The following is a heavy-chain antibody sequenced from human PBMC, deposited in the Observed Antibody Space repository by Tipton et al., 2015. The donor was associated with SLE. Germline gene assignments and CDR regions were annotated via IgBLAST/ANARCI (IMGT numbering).Heavy chain of an antibody. D-gene: IGHD2-2*01. CDR3: AGDGCSSFNCYGYYYMDV. CDR1: GGSISSYY. CDR2: IYYSGST. Sequence: TLSLTCTVSGGSISSYYWNWIRQPPGKGLEWIGYIYYSGSTNYNPSLKSRVTISVDTSKNQFSLKLSSVTAADTAVYYCAGDGCSSFNCYGYYYMDVWGKGTTVTVSS. J-gene: IGHJ6*03. V-gene: IGHV4-59*01.